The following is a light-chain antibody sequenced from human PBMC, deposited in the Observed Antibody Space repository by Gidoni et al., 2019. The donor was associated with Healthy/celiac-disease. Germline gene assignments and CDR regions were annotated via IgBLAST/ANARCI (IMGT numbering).Light chain of an antibody. J-gene: IGKJ2*04. CDR2: LGS. CDR1: QSLLHSNGYNY. CDR3: MQALQTPCS. Sequence: DIVMTQSPLSLPVTPVEPASISCRSSQSLLHSNGYNYLDWYLQKPGQSPQLLIYLGSNRASGVPDRFSGSGSGTDFTLKLSRVESEDVGVYYCMQALQTPCSFGQGTKLEIK. V-gene: IGKV2-28*01.